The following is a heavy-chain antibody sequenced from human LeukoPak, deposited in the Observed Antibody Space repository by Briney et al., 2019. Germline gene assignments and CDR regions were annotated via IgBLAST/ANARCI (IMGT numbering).Heavy chain of an antibody. V-gene: IGHV4-4*02. D-gene: IGHD1-14*01. Sequence: PSETLSLTCAVSGGSISSNNWWSWVRQPPGKGLEWIGEIYHSGSTNYNPSLKSRVTMSVDTSKNQFSLRLNSVTAVDTAVYYCARKPDSRNWFDPWGQGTLVIVSS. CDR1: GGSISSNNW. CDR2: IYHSGST. CDR3: ARKPDSRNWFDP. J-gene: IGHJ5*02.